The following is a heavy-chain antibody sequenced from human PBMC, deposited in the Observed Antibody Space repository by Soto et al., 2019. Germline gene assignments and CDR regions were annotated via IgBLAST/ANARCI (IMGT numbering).Heavy chain of an antibody. D-gene: IGHD3-9*01. CDR3: ARGGYYDISTGSLPPFDY. Sequence: QVQLVQSGAEVKKPGSSVKVSCKASGGTFSSYAISWVRQAPGQGLEWMGGIIPIFSTAKYAQKFQGRVTITADESTSTAYMELSSLRSDDTAVYYCARGGYYDISTGSLPPFDYWGQRTLVTVSS. CDR1: GGTFSSYA. CDR2: IIPIFSTA. V-gene: IGHV1-69*12. J-gene: IGHJ4*02.